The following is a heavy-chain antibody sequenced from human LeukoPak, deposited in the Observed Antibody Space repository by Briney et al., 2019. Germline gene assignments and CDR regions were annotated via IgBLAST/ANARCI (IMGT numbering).Heavy chain of an antibody. Sequence: SETLSLTCTVSGGSISSSGYYWGWIRQPPGKGLEWIGNVYYSGSTYYNPSLKSRVTISVDTSKSQFSLKLSSVTAADTAVYYCARHDYGAKWFDPWGQGTLVTVSS. D-gene: IGHD4-17*01. CDR1: GGSISSSGYY. J-gene: IGHJ5*02. CDR3: ARHDYGAKWFDP. CDR2: VYYSGST. V-gene: IGHV4-39*01.